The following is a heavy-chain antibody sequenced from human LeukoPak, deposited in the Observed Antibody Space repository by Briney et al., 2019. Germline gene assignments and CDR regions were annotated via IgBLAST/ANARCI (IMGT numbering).Heavy chain of an antibody. D-gene: IGHD3-10*01. Sequence: QPGGSLRLSCAASGFTFSSYPMSWVRQAPGKGLEWVSAISSSDGSTYYADSVKGRFTISRDNSKNTLYLQMNSPRVEDTAVYYCAKASNLVRGVYNWFDPWGQGTLVTVSS. CDR2: ISSSDGST. J-gene: IGHJ5*02. CDR1: GFTFSSYP. V-gene: IGHV3-23*01. CDR3: AKASNLVRGVYNWFDP.